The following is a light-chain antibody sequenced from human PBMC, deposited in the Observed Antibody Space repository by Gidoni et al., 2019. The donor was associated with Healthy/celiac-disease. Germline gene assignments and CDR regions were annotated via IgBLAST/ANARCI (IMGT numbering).Light chain of an antibody. J-gene: IGLJ1*01. CDR1: SSDVGGYNY. Sequence: SAWTQPASVSGSPGHSITISCTGTSSDVGGYNYVSCYQQHPCKAPKLMIYDVSNRPSGVSNRFSGSKSGNTASRTISGLQAEDEADYYCSSYTSSSTQVYGTGTKVTVL. V-gene: IGLV2-14*01. CDR3: SSYTSSSTQV. CDR2: DVS.